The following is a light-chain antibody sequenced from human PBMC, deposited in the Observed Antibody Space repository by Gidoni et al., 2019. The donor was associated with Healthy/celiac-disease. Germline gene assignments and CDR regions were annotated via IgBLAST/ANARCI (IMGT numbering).Light chain of an antibody. CDR2: WAS. Sequence: DIGMTKSPDSLAVSLGARATINCKSSQSVLYSSNNKNYLAWYQQKPGQPPKLLIYWASTRESGVPDRFSGSGSGTDFTLTISSLQAEDVAVYYCQQYYSTPPLTFGGGTKVEIK. V-gene: IGKV4-1*01. J-gene: IGKJ4*01. CDR3: QQYYSTPPLT. CDR1: QSVLYSSNNKNY.